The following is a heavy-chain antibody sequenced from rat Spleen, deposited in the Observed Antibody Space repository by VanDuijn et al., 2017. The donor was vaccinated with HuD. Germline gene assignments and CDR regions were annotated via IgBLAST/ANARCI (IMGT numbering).Heavy chain of an antibody. CDR3: AAAGTRVSRFAY. J-gene: IGHJ3*01. D-gene: IGHD1-4*01. V-gene: IGHV5-19*01. CDR2: ISVSGGST. Sequence: EVQLVESGGGLVQPGRSLKLSCAASGFTFSNFVMHWIRHAPTKGLEWVASISVSGGSTYYRDSVKGRFTLSRENSKSTLYLQMDSLRSEDTATYYCAAAGTRVSRFAYWGQGTLVTVSS. CDR1: GFTFSNFV.